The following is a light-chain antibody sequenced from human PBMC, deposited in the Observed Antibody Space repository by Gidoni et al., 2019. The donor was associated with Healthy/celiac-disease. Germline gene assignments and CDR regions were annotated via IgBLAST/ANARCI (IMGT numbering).Light chain of an antibody. CDR2: AAS. CDR1: QSVSSSY. J-gene: IGKJ1*01. CDR3: QQYGSSPRT. Sequence: EIVLTQSPGTLCLSPGERPTLSCRASQSVSSSYLAWYQQKPGQAPRLLIYAASSRATGIPDRFSGSGSGTDFTLTISRLEPEDFAVYYCQQYGSSPRTFGQGTKVEIK. V-gene: IGKV3-20*01.